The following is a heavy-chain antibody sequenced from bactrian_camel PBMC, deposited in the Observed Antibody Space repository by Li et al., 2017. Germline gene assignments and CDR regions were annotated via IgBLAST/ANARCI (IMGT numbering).Heavy chain of an antibody. Sequence: HVQLVESGGGSVQAGGSLRLSCAASGFTDSVNYMAWFRRVPGSPREGVAAIFTGGGNTFYADSVVKGRFTISQDYAKGTVYLQMNSLQPEDTAMYYCANTVAGSPYYWGQGTQVTVS. CDR3: ANTVAGSPYY. CDR1: GFTDSVNY. V-gene: IGHV3S1*01. CDR2: IFTGGGNT. D-gene: IGHD6*01. J-gene: IGHJ4*01.